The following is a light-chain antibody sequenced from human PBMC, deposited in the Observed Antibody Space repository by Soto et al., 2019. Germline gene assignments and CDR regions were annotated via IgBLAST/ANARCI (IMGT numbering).Light chain of an antibody. V-gene: IGLV1-44*01. Sequence: QSVLTQPPSASGTLGQRVSISCSGSSSNIGSNSVNWYQHLPGTAPKLLIYSNNQRPSGVPDRFSGSKSGTSASLAISGLQSEDEADYYCAAWDDSLNGYVFGTGTKVTVL. J-gene: IGLJ1*01. CDR1: SSNIGSNS. CDR3: AAWDDSLNGYV. CDR2: SNN.